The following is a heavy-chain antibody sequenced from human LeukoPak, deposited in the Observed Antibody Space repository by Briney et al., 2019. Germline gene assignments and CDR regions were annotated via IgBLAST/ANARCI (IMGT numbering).Heavy chain of an antibody. CDR1: GDSISSYY. J-gene: IGHJ4*02. V-gene: IGHV4-59*01. D-gene: IGHD3-16*01. CDR2: IYYSGST. CDR3: ARGRPQFWVDY. Sequence: SETLSLTCTVSGDSISSYYWSWIRQPPGKGLEWIGYIYYSGSTNYNPSLKSRVTISVDTFKNQFSLKLSSVTAADTAVYYCARGRPQFWVDYWGQGTLVTVSS.